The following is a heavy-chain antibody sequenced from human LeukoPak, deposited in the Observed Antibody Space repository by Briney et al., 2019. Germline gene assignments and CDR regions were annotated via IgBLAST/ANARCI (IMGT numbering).Heavy chain of an antibody. V-gene: IGHV1-8*03. J-gene: IGHJ4*02. CDR3: ARGLGMATRSDY. CDR2: MNPNSGNT. Sequence: ASVKVSCKASGGTFSSYAISWVRQATGQGLEWMGWMNPNSGNTGYAQKFQGRVTITRNTSISTAYMELSSLRSEDTAVYYCARGLGMATRSDYWGQGTLVTVSS. CDR1: GGTFSSYA. D-gene: IGHD5-24*01.